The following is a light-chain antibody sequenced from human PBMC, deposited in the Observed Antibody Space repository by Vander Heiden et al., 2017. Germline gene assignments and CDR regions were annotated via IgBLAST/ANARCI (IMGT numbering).Light chain of an antibody. Sequence: AIRITQSPSSLSAYTGDRVTITCRSRQVISSYLAWYQKKPGKAPKLLIYAASTLRSGVPSRFSGSGSGTDFTLTISCLQSEDFATYYCQQYYSYPLFGPGTKVDIK. CDR1: QVISSY. CDR2: AAS. J-gene: IGKJ3*01. CDR3: QQYYSYPL. V-gene: IGKV1-8*01.